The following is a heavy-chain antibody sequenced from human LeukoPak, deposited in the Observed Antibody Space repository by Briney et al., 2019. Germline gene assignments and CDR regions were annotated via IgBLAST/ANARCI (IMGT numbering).Heavy chain of an antibody. V-gene: IGHV4-30-2*01. CDR1: GVSISSGGYS. CDR3: ARDTPALAFDI. Sequence: SQTLSLTCAVSGVSISSGGYSWSWIRQPPGKGLEGIGYIYHSGSTYYNPSLKSRVTISVDRSKNQFSLKLSSVTAADTAVYYCARDTPALAFDIWGQGTMVTVSS. CDR2: IYHSGST. J-gene: IGHJ3*02.